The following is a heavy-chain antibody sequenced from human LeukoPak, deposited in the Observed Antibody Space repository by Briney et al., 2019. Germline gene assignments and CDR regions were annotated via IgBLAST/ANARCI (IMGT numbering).Heavy chain of an antibody. CDR3: ARGGTLMTMVN. J-gene: IGHJ4*02. D-gene: IGHD4/OR15-4a*01. V-gene: IGHV4-39*07. CDR1: GGSVSSGGYY. CDR2: IYDSGST. Sequence: SETLSLTCSVSGGSVSSGGYYWGWLRQPPGKGLEWIGTIYDSGSTYYDPSLNSRVTTSVDTSKNQFSLNPNAVTAAYTAVYYCARGGTLMTMVNWGQGTLVTVSS.